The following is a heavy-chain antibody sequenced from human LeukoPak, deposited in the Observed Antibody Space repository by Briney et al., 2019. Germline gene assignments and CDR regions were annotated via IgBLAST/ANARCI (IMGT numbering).Heavy chain of an antibody. D-gene: IGHD3-9*01. V-gene: IGHV3-74*01. CDR1: GFTFSSYW. J-gene: IGHJ5*02. CDR3: AKDWRYYDILTGYYATYRDNWFDP. Sequence: PGGSLRLSCAASGFTFSSYWMHWVRQVPNQGLMWVSRINSDETISEYVDSVNGRFTISRDNAKNTLYLQMNSLRAEDTAVYYCAKDWRYYDILTGYYATYRDNWFDPWGQGTLVTVSS. CDR2: INSDETIS.